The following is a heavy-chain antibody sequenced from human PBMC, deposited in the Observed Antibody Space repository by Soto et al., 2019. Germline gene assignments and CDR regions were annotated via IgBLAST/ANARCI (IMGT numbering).Heavy chain of an antibody. CDR1: GFAFSSYA. J-gene: IGHJ6*02. Sequence: GGSLRLSCAASGFAFSSYAMNWVRQAPGKGLEWVSVISGSGGSTYYADSVKGRFTISRDNSKNTLYLQMNSLRAEDTAVYYCARPTTPQSTPPRLVSSSPYYGMDVWGQGTTVTVSS. D-gene: IGHD6-13*01. V-gene: IGHV3-23*01. CDR3: ARPTTPQSTPPRLVSSSPYYGMDV. CDR2: ISGSGGST.